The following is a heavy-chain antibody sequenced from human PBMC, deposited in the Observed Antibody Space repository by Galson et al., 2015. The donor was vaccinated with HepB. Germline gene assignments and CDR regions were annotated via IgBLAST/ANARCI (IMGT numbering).Heavy chain of an antibody. V-gene: IGHV1-18*04. J-gene: IGHJ4*02. D-gene: IGHD1-1*01. CDR2: ISTYNGNT. CDR3: ARGGGRTPMDH. Sequence: SVKVSCKASGYTLNTFAITWVRQAPGQGPEWMGWISTYNGNTDYSQKFHGRVTMTLDTSTRTGYLELRNLRSDDTAVYYCARGGGRTPMDHWGQGTQVTVSS. CDR1: GYTLNTFA.